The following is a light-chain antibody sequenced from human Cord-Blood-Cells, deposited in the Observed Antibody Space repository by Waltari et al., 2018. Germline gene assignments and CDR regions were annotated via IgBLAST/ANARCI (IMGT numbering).Light chain of an antibody. CDR3: SSYTSSSPWV. CDR1: SSDVGGYNY. V-gene: IGLV2-14*01. J-gene: IGLJ3*02. Sequence: QSALTQPASVSGSPGQSTTIPCPGTSSDVGGYNYVPWYQQHPGKAPKLMIYDVSNRPSGVSNRFSGSKSGNTASLTISGLQAEDEADYYCSSYTSSSPWVFGGGTKLTVL. CDR2: DVS.